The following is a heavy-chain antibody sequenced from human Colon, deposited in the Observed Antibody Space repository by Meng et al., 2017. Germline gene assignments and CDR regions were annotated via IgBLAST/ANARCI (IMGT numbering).Heavy chain of an antibody. V-gene: IGHV4-30-4*01. D-gene: IGHD2-2*01. Sequence: QVQLQESGPGVWKPSQTLSLTCTISGGSINSADYYWNWIRQSPGKGLEWLGYIHSSGNTYYTPSLKSRLTMSLDTSKNQFSLRLTSVTAADTAVYYCARNPVIPGARTFDFWGQGALVPVSS. CDR1: GGSINSADYY. J-gene: IGHJ4*02. CDR2: IHSSGNT. CDR3: ARNPVIPGARTFDF.